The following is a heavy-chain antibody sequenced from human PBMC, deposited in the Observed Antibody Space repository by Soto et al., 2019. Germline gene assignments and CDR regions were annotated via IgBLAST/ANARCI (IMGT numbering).Heavy chain of an antibody. D-gene: IGHD6-6*01. CDR1: GYTFTTYG. Sequence: QVHLVQSGAEVKKPGASVKVSCKGSGYTFTTYGITWVRQAPGQGLEWMGWISAHNGNTNYAHKLQGRVTVTRDTSTSTAYMELRSLRSDDTAVYYCARGRDGDYWGPGALVTVSS. CDR2: ISAHNGNT. J-gene: IGHJ4*02. V-gene: IGHV1-18*01. CDR3: ARGRDGDY.